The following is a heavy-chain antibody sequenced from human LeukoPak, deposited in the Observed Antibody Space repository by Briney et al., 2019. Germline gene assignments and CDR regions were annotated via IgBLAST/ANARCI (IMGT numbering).Heavy chain of an antibody. Sequence: SQTLSLTCAISGDSVSTNIAAWNWIRQSPSRGLEWLGRTYYRSKWYYEYALSVKGRITINPDTSKNQFSLQLNSVISEDTAVYYCARDQGGLDHWGQGTLVTVSS. CDR2: TYYRSKWYY. D-gene: IGHD3-16*01. CDR1: GDSVSTNIAA. J-gene: IGHJ4*02. V-gene: IGHV6-1*01. CDR3: ARDQGGLDH.